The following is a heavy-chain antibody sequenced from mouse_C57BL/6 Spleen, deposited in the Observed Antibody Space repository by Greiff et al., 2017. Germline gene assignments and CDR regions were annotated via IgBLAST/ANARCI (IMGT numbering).Heavy chain of an antibody. V-gene: IGHV1-69*01. D-gene: IGHD1-1*01. CDR2: IDPSDSYT. CDR3: ARRYGSSYWYVDV. CDR1: GYTFTSYW. J-gene: IGHJ1*03. Sequence: VQLQQPGAELVMPGASVKLSCKASGYTFTSYWMHWVKQRPGQGLEWIGEIDPSDSYTNYNKKFKGKSTLTVDKSSSTASMQLSSLTSEDSAVYYCARRYGSSYWYVDVWGTGTTVTVSS.